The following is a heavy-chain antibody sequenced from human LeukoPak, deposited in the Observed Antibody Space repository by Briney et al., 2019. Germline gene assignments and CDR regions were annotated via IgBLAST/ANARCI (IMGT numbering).Heavy chain of an antibody. V-gene: IGHV3-7*01. CDR3: ARSGDGYNHQPFDY. CDR2: INQDGSEK. J-gene: IGHJ4*02. Sequence: PGGSLRLSCAASGFTFSSYWMSWVRQAPGKGLEWVANINQDGSEKYYVYSVKGRFTISRDNAKNSLYLQMNSLRAEDTAVYYCARSGDGYNHQPFDYWGQGTLVTVSS. CDR1: GFTFSSYW. D-gene: IGHD5-24*01.